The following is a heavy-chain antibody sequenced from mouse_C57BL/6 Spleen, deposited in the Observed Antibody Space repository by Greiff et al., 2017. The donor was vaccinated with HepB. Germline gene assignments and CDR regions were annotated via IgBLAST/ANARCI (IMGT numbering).Heavy chain of an antibody. CDR3: ARDYGSSPWWYFDV. D-gene: IGHD1-1*01. CDR2: INPSSGYT. J-gene: IGHJ1*03. Sequence: QVQLQQSGAELARPGAAVKMSCFASGYTVSGYTMHWVKQRPGQGLEWIGYINPSSGYTKYNQKFKDKATLTADKSSSTAYMQLSSLTSEDSAVYYCARDYGSSPWWYFDVWGTGTTVTVSS. V-gene: IGHV1-4*01. CDR1: GYTVSGYT.